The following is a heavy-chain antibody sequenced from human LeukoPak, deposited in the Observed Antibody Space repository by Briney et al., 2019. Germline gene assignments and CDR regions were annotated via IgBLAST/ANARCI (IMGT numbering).Heavy chain of an antibody. D-gene: IGHD2-2*01. CDR3: ARELGIVVVPAANGGITVTLLRNYGMDV. CDR2: IIPIFGIA. V-gene: IGHV1-69*04. Sequence: RVASVKVSCKASGYTFTGYYMHWVRLAPGQGLEWMGRIIPIFGIANYAQKFQGRVTITADKSTSTAYMELSSLRSEDTAVYYCARELGIVVVPAANGGITVTLLRNYGMDVWGQGTTVTVSS. CDR1: GYTFTGYY. J-gene: IGHJ6*02.